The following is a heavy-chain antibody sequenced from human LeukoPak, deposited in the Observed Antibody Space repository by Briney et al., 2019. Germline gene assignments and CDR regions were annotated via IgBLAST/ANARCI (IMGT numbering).Heavy chain of an antibody. D-gene: IGHD6-13*01. Sequence: PSETLSLTCTVSGGSISSYYWSWIRQPPGKGLEWIGYIYYSGSTNYNPPLKSRVTISVDTSKNQFSLKLSSVTAADAAVYYCARDGIAAAGRGSFWFDPWGQGTLVTVSS. CDR1: GGSISSYY. J-gene: IGHJ5*02. CDR3: ARDGIAAAGRGSFWFDP. V-gene: IGHV4-59*01. CDR2: IYYSGST.